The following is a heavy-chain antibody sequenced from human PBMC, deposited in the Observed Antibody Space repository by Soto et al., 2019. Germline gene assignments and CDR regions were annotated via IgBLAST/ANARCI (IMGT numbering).Heavy chain of an antibody. V-gene: IGHV1-18*04. Sequence: GASVKVSCKSSGYTFTSYGISWVGQAPGQVLEGMGWISAYNGITKYAQKFQGRVTMTTETSANTAFMEVRSLRSDDTAVYYCARSEKWVTGNMGAHWGQGTQVTVSS. CDR1: GYTFTSYG. CDR2: ISAYNGIT. D-gene: IGHD1-26*01. CDR3: ARSEKWVTGNMGAH. J-gene: IGHJ4*02.